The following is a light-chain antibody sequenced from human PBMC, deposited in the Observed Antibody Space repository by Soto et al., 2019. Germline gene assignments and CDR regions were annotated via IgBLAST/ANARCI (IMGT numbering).Light chain of an antibody. CDR3: QQYNGYPWT. V-gene: IGKV1-5*03. Sequence: DIQMTQSPSTLSASVGDRVTITCRASQNLNNWLAWFQQKPGKAPTLLIYKASSLESGVPSRFSGSGSGTEFTLTISSLQPDDFSTYYCQQYNGYPWTFGQGTKVEVK. CDR1: QNLNNW. CDR2: KAS. J-gene: IGKJ1*01.